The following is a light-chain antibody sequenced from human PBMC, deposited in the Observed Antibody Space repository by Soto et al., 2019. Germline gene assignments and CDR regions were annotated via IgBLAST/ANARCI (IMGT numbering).Light chain of an antibody. CDR3: SSYTSSSSLNVV. J-gene: IGLJ2*01. CDR1: SSDVGGYNY. Sequence: QSALTQPASVSGSPGQSITISCTGTSSDVGGYNYVSWYQQHPGKAPKLMIYDVSNRPSGVSNRFSGSKSGNTASLTISGLLAKDEADYYCSSYTSSSSLNVVFGGGTKVTVL. CDR2: DVS. V-gene: IGLV2-14*01.